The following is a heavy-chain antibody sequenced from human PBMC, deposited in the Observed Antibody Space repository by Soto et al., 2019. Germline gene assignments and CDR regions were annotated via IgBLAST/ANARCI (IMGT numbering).Heavy chain of an antibody. CDR3: ARGLKYKYGMDV. D-gene: IGHD1-20*01. Sequence: EVQLVESGGGLVQPGGSLRLSCVASGFTFNDYWMHWVRQAPGKGLVWVSRLNSDGSSGYYGDSMKGRFTISRDNAKNTLYLQINSLRDEETAVYYGARGLKYKYGMDVWGQGTTVTVSS. V-gene: IGHV3-74*01. J-gene: IGHJ6*02. CDR1: GFTFNDYW. CDR2: LNSDGSSG.